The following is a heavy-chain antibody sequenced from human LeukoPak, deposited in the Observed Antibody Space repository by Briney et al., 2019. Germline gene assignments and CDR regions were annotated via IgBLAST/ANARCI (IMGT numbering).Heavy chain of an antibody. CDR1: GFTFSSYA. CDR3: AGGTVPQFIY. V-gene: IGHV3-30-3*01. D-gene: IGHD1-14*01. Sequence: GRSLRLSCAASGFTFSSYAMHWVRQAPGKGLEWVAVISYDGSNKYYADSVKGRFTISRDNSKNTLYLQMNSLRAEDTAVYYCAGGTVPQFIYWGQGTLVTVSS. CDR2: ISYDGSNK. J-gene: IGHJ4*02.